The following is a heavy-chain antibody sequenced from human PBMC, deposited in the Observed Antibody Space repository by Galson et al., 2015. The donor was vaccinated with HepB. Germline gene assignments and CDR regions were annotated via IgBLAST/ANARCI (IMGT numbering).Heavy chain of an antibody. CDR2: IYPGDSDT. D-gene: IGHD2-15*01. CDR1: GYSLSNNW. CDR3: ARRVHGGFDI. J-gene: IGHJ3*02. Sequence: QSGAEVTKPGESLKISCQVSGYSLSNNWIAWMRQMPGKGLEWMGIIYPGDSDTRYSPSFQGQVTISVDTSKNQLSLKLSSVTAADTAGYDCARRVHGGFDIWGQGTMVTVSS. V-gene: IGHV5-51*01.